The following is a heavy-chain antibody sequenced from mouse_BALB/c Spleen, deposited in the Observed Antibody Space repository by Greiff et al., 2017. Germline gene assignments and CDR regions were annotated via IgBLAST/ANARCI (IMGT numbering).Heavy chain of an antibody. V-gene: IGHV1-14*01. CDR1: GYTFTSYV. CDR3: AREGSYYDYGEVFDY. Sequence: VQLKESGPELVKPGASVKMSCKASGYTFTSYVMHWVKQKPGQGLEWIGYINPYNDGTKYNEKFKGKATLTSDKSSSTAYMELSSLTSEDSAVYYCAREGSYYDYGEVFDYWGHGTTLTVSS. CDR2: INPYNDGT. D-gene: IGHD2-4*01. J-gene: IGHJ2*01.